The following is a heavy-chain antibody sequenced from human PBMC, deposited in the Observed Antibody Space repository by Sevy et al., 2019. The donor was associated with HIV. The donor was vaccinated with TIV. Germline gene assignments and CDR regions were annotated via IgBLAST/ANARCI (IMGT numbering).Heavy chain of an antibody. CDR1: GFSFSIYW. CDR2: MKQDGSEE. CDR3: VREGLGGYSYSLDY. D-gene: IGHD5-18*01. J-gene: IGHJ4*01. V-gene: IGHV3-7*01. Sequence: GGSLRLSCAASGFSFSIYWMSWVRQAPGKGLEWVATMKQDGSEEDYVESVTGRFTISRDNAKNSLFLQMNSLSAEDTAVYYCVREGLGGYSYSLDYWGHGTLVTVSS.